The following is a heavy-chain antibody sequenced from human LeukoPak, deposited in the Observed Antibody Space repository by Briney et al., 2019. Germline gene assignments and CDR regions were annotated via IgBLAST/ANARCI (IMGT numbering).Heavy chain of an antibody. CDR1: GFTFSSYW. J-gene: IGHJ4*02. Sequence: GGSLRLSCAASGFTFSSYWMNWARQAPGKGLEWVASINHNGNVNYYVDSVKGRFTISRDNAKNSLYLQMNSLRAEDTAVYYCARDDDYGDYWGQGTLVTVSS. CDR3: ARDDDYGDY. V-gene: IGHV3-7*01. CDR2: INHNGNVN.